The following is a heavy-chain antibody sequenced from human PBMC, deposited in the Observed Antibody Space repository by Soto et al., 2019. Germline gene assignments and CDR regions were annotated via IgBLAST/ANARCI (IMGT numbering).Heavy chain of an antibody. CDR2: IYYSGST. CDR3: VRDLRFLEWLLPSYGMDV. J-gene: IGHJ6*02. Sequence: TSETLSLTCTVSGGSVSSGSYYWSWIRQPPGKGLEWIGYIYYSGSTNYNPSLKSRVTISVDTSKNQFSLKLSSVTAADTAVYYCVRDLRFLEWLLPSYGMDVWGQGTTVTVSS. V-gene: IGHV4-61*01. CDR1: GGSVSSGSYY. D-gene: IGHD3-3*01.